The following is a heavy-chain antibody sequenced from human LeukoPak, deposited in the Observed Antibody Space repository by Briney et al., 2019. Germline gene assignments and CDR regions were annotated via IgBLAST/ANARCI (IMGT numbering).Heavy chain of an antibody. V-gene: IGHV1-2*02. CDR2: INPNSGGT. D-gene: IGHD3-22*01. CDR1: GYTFTGYY. J-gene: IGHJ4*02. Sequence: ASVKVSCKASGYTFTGYYMHWVRQAPGQGLEWMGWINPNSGGTNYAQKFQGRVTMTRDTSISTAYMELSRLRSGDTAVYYCARGGGNYYDSSGYAHWGQGTLVTVSS. CDR3: ARGGGNYYDSSGYAH.